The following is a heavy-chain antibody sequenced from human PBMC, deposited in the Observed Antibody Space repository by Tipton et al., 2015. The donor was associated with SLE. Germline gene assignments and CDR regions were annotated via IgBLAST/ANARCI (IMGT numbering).Heavy chain of an antibody. J-gene: IGHJ3*02. Sequence: LVQSSETLSLTCTVSGGSISSSSYYWSWIRQPPGKGLEWIGYIYYSGSTNYNPSLKSRVTISVDTSKNQFSLKLSSVTAADTAVYYCARQPAAFDIWGQGTRVTVSS. V-gene: IGHV4-61*01. CDR1: GGSISSSSYY. CDR2: IYYSGST. CDR3: ARQPAAFDI.